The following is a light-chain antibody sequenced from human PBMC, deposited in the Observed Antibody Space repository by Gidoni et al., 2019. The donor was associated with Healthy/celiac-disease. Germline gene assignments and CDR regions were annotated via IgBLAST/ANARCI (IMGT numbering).Light chain of an antibody. J-gene: IGKJ4*01. V-gene: IGKV3-15*01. CDR3: QQYNTWPPSP. CDR1: QSVSSN. Sequence: IVRTQSPATLSVSPGERATLSCRASQSVSSNGAWYQPQPGQAPRLLIYGASTRATGIPARFSGSGSGTEFTLTISSLQSADFAVYYCQQYNTWPPSPFGGGTQVEIK. CDR2: GAS.